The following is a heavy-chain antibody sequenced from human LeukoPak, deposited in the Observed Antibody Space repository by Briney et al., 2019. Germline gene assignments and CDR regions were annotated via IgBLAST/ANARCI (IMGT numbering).Heavy chain of an antibody. CDR3: ARDPPRIAVAGKADY. Sequence: GGSLRLSCAASGFTFSSYSMNWVRQAPGKGLEWVSSISSSSSYIYYADSVKGRFTISRDNAKNSLYLQMNSLRAEDTAVYYCARDPPRIAVAGKADYWGQGTLVTVSS. J-gene: IGHJ4*02. D-gene: IGHD6-19*01. CDR2: ISSSSSYI. CDR1: GFTFSSYS. V-gene: IGHV3-21*01.